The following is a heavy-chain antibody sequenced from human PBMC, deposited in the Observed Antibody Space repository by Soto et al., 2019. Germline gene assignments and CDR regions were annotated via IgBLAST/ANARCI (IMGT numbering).Heavy chain of an antibody. J-gene: IGHJ4*02. Sequence: EVQLLESGGGLVQPGGSLRLSCAASGFTFSSYAMSWVRQAPGKGLEWVSAISGSGGSTYYADSVCGRFTISRDNFKNTLYLQTNSLRAEDTAVYYCAKDRHYYDSSGYYQYYFDYWGQGTLVTVSS. CDR1: GFTFSSYA. V-gene: IGHV3-23*01. D-gene: IGHD3-22*01. CDR3: AKDRHYYDSSGYYQYYFDY. CDR2: ISGSGGST.